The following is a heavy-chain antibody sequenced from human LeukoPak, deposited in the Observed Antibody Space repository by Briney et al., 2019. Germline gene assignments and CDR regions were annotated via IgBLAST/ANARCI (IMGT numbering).Heavy chain of an antibody. V-gene: IGHV3-23*01. CDR1: GFTFSSYA. CDR2: ISGSGGST. D-gene: IGHD6-13*01. J-gene: IGHJ6*03. CDR3: AKSGNSSSWYGRAYYMDV. Sequence: PGGTLRLSCAASGFTFSSYAMSWLRQAPGKGLEWVSAISGSGGSTYYADSVKGRFTISRDNSKNTLYLQMNSLRPEDTAVYYCAKSGNSSSWYGRAYYMDVWGKGTTVTVSS.